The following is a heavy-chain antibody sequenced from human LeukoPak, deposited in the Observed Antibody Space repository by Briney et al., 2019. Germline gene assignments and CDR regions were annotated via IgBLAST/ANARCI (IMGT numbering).Heavy chain of an antibody. D-gene: IGHD6-13*01. Sequence: SETLSLTCTVSGGSVSGGNYYCSWIRQPPGKGLEWIAYIYYSGSTNYNPSLKSRVTISVDTSKNQFSLKLSSVTAADTAVYYCARQPSSWFTSFDSWGQGTLVTVSS. V-gene: IGHV4-61*01. J-gene: IGHJ4*02. CDR2: IYYSGST. CDR3: ARQPSSWFTSFDS. CDR1: GGSVSGGNYY.